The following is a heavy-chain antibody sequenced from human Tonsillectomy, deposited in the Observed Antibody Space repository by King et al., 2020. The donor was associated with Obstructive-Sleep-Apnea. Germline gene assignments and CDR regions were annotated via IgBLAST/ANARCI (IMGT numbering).Heavy chain of an antibody. Sequence: VQLVESGGGLVQPGGSLRLSCAASGFTFSSYWMHWVRQAPGKGLVWVSRINSDGSSTNYADSVKGRFTISRDNAKNTLYLQMNRLRAEDTAVYYCAREAPYYGSGIGWGQGTLVTVCS. J-gene: IGHJ1*01. CDR2: INSDGSST. CDR1: GFTFSSYW. CDR3: AREAPYYGSGIG. D-gene: IGHD3-10*01. V-gene: IGHV3-74*01.